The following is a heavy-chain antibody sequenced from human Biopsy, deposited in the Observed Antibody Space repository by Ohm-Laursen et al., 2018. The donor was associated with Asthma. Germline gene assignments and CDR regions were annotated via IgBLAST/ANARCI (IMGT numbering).Heavy chain of an antibody. J-gene: IGHJ4*02. CDR1: GFAVSRDH. V-gene: IGHV3-53*01. Sequence: SLRLPCSAPGFAVSRDHMFWVRQAPGKGLEWVSVIYSGGTSHTADSVRGRFTISRDYSKNTLYLQMHSLRAEDTAVYYCARGDSSNWSHYYFDHWGQGTLVTVSS. CDR3: ARGDSSNWSHYYFDH. CDR2: IYSGGTS. D-gene: IGHD3-22*01.